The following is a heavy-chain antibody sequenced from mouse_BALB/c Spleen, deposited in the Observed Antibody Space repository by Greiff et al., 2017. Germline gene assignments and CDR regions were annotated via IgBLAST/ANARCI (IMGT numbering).Heavy chain of an antibody. CDR1: SYTFTSYW. V-gene: IGHV1-7*01. Sequence: VQGVESGAELAKPGASVKMSCKASSYTFTSYWMHWVKQRPGQGLEWIGYINPSTGYTEYNQKFKDKATLTADKSSSTAYMQLSSLTSEDSAVYYCARCKGGNAMDYWGQGTSVTVSS. J-gene: IGHJ4*01. CDR3: ARCKGGNAMDY. CDR2: INPSTGYT.